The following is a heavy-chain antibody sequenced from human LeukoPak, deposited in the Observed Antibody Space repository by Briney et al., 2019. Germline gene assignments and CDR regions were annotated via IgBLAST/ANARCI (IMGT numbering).Heavy chain of an antibody. CDR2: INPSGGST. V-gene: IGHV1-46*01. D-gene: IGHD3-22*01. Sequence: ASVKVSCKASGYTFTSYCMHWVRQAPGQGLEWMGIINPSGGSTSYAQKFQGRVTMTRDTSTSTVYMELSSLRSEDTAVYYCARVLEKYYYDSSGTFDYWGQGTLVTVSS. CDR1: GYTFTSYC. CDR3: ARVLEKYYYDSSGTFDY. J-gene: IGHJ4*02.